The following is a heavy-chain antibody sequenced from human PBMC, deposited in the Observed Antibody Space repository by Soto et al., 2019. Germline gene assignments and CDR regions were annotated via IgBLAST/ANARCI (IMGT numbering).Heavy chain of an antibody. D-gene: IGHD6-13*01. Sequence: SETLSLSCTVSGCSISSYYWSWIRQPPGRGLEWIGYIYYSGSTNYNPSLKSRVTISVDTSKNQFSLKLSSVTAADTAVYYCARGPYSSSWYNWFDPWGQGTLVTVSS. CDR1: GCSISSYY. CDR3: ARGPYSSSWYNWFDP. CDR2: IYYSGST. J-gene: IGHJ5*02. V-gene: IGHV4-59*01.